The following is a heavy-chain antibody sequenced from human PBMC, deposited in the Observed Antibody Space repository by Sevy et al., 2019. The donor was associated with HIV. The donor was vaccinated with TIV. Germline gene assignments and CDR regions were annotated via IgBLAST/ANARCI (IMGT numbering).Heavy chain of an antibody. Sequence: GGSLRLSCATSGFTFSDYYMSWIRQAPGKGLEWVSYISSSGSTIYYADSVKGRFTISRDNAKNSLYLQMNSLRAEDTAVYYCARSDSSSRPNDYWGQGTLVTVSS. CDR3: ARSDSSSRPNDY. CDR1: GFTFSDYY. D-gene: IGHD6-6*01. CDR2: ISSSGSTI. V-gene: IGHV3-11*01. J-gene: IGHJ4*02.